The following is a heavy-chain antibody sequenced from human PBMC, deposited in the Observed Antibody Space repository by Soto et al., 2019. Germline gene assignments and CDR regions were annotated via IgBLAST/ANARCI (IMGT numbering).Heavy chain of an antibody. CDR1: GFTFRSYA. D-gene: IGHD3-22*01. Sequence: QVQLVESGGGVVQPGRSLRLSCAVSGFTFRSYAMHWVRQAPGKGLEWVATISYDGSIKYYADPVKGRFTISRDNSKNPLFLQMTSLRAEDPALYSCASRDFDSSAYYSAYWGQGTLVTVSS. J-gene: IGHJ4*02. CDR3: ASRDFDSSAYYSAY. V-gene: IGHV3-30-3*01. CDR2: ISYDGSIK.